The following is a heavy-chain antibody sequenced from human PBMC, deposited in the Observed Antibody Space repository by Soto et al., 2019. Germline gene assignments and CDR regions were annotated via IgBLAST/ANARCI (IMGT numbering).Heavy chain of an antibody. Sequence: EVQLVESGGGLVKPGGSPRLSCAASGFTFSDYSMLWVRQAPGKGLEWLAFIGNSNNPTFYADSVRGRFTISRDNPKNSGYLQMNSLREEDTAVYFCAREEGYCNGGPCYRGAFDFWGQGTIVNVSS. CDR3: AREEGYCNGGPCYRGAFDF. V-gene: IGHV3-21*02. CDR2: IGNSNNPT. J-gene: IGHJ3*01. CDR1: GFTFSDYS. D-gene: IGHD2-15*01.